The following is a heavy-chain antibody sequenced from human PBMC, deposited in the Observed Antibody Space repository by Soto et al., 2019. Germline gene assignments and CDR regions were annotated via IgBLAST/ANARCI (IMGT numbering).Heavy chain of an antibody. CDR1: GYTFTSYA. V-gene: IGHV1-3*01. D-gene: IGHD3-22*01. CDR2: INAGNGNT. CDR3: ARETYYYDSSGYSY. J-gene: IGHJ4*02. Sequence: QVQLVQSGAEVKKPGASVKVSCKASGYTFTSYAMHWVRQAPGQRLEWMGWINAGNGNTKYSQKFQGRVTITRDTSASTSYMELSSLRSEDTAVYYCARETYYYDSSGYSYWGQGTLVTVSS.